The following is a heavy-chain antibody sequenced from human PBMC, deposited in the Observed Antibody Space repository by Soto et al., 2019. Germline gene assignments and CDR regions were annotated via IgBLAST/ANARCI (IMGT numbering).Heavy chain of an antibody. Sequence: PGGSLRLSCKGSGFSFSTYGMHWVRQSPGKGLQWVAVIWFDGSNTYYADSVKGRFTISRDNSKNTLYLQMNNLRVEDTAVYHCARVEAPLIHSDHYYYGMDVWGQGNKVNGS. D-gene: IGHD5-18*01. J-gene: IGHJ6*02. CDR2: IWFDGSNT. CDR1: GFSFSTYG. V-gene: IGHV3-33*01. CDR3: ARVEAPLIHSDHYYYGMDV.